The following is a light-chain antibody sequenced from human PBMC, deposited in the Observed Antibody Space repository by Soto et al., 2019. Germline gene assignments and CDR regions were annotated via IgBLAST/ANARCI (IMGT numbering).Light chain of an antibody. CDR3: AAWDDSLNGHV. CDR1: SSNIGSNT. J-gene: IGLJ1*01. V-gene: IGLV1-44*01. CDR2: SNN. Sequence: QAVVTQPPSASGTPGQRVTISCSGSSSNIGSNTVNWYQQLPGTAPKLLIYSNNQRPSGVPDRFSGSKSGTSASLAISGLQSEDEADYYCAAWDDSLNGHVFGTGTKVTDL.